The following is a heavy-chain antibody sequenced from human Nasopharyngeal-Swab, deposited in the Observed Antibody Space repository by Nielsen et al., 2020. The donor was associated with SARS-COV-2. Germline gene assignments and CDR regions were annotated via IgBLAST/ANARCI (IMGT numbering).Heavy chain of an antibody. J-gene: IGHJ4*02. CDR2: IYPGDSET. CDR1: GYSFTSFW. D-gene: IGHD2-2*01. V-gene: IGHV5-51*01. Sequence: GESLKISCKGSGYSFTSFWIGWVRQMPGKGLEWMGSIYPGDSETRYSPPFQGQLTISADKSISTAFLQWSSLKASDTAMYYCARYPRVVPAAPDYWGQGTLVTVSS. CDR3: ARYPRVVPAAPDY.